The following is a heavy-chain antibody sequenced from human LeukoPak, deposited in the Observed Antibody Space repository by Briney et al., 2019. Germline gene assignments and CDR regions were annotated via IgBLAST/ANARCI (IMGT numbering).Heavy chain of an antibody. CDR3: ARSSSYYDSSGLQAYYFDY. D-gene: IGHD3-22*01. CDR1: GGTFSSYA. V-gene: IGHV1-69*01. J-gene: IGHJ4*02. CDR2: IIPIFGTA. Sequence: ASVKVSCKASGGTFSSYAISWVRQAPGQGLEWMGGIIPIFGTANYAQKLQGRVTITADESTSTAYMELSSLRSEDTAVYYCARSSSYYDSSGLQAYYFDYWGQGTLVTVSS.